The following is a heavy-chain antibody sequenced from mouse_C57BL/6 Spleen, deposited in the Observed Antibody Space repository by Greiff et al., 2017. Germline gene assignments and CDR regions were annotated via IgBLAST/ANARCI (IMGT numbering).Heavy chain of an antibody. V-gene: IGHV1-55*01. CDR1: GYTFTSYW. J-gene: IGHJ4*01. CDR3: ARDEAYYSNYGY. Sequence: QVQLQQPGAELVKPGASVKMSCKASGYTFTSYWITWVKQRPGQGLEWIGDIYPGSGSTNYNEKFKSKATLTVDTSSSTAYMQLRSLTSEDSAVYYCARDEAYYSNYGYWGQGTSVTVSS. D-gene: IGHD2-5*01. CDR2: IYPGSGST.